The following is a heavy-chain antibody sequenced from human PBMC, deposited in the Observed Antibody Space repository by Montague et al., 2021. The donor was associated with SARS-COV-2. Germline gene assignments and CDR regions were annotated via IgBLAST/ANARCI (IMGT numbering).Heavy chain of an antibody. CDR3: ARGASDWLLWGYGMDV. CDR2: ISSSGSTM. V-gene: IGHV3-48*03. D-gene: IGHD3/OR15-3a*01. J-gene: IGHJ6*02. Sequence: SLRLSCAASGFTFSSYEMNWVRQAPGKGLEWVSYISSSGSTMYYADSVKGRFTISRDNAKNSLYLQMNSLRVEDTAVYYCARGASDWLLWGYGMDVWGQGTTVTVSS. CDR1: GFTFSSYE.